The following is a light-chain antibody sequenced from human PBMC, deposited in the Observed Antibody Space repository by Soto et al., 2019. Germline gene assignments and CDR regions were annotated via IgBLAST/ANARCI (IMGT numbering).Light chain of an antibody. J-gene: IGLJ2*01. CDR1: SSDVGGYNY. V-gene: IGLV2-14*01. CDR2: EVN. CDR3: SSFTSSTAVV. Sequence: QSVLTQPASVSGSPGQSITISCTGTSSDVGGYNYVSWYQQHPGKAPKVMISEVNNRPSGVSNRFSGSKSGNTAPLTISGLQAEDEADYYCSSFTSSTAVVFGGGTKLTVL.